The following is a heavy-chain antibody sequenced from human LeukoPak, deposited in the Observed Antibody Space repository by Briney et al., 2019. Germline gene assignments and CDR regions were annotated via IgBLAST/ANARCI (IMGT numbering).Heavy chain of an antibody. CDR1: GDSVSSNSAA. Sequence: SQTLSLTCAISGDSVSSNSAAWNWIRQSPSRGLEWLGRTYYRSKWYNEYAVSVKSRITINPDTSKNQFSLQLNSVTPEDTALYYCSRAQAYSGRIFDYWGQGTLVTVSS. V-gene: IGHV6-1*01. CDR3: SRAQAYSGRIFDY. D-gene: IGHD1-26*01. CDR2: TYYRSKWYN. J-gene: IGHJ4*02.